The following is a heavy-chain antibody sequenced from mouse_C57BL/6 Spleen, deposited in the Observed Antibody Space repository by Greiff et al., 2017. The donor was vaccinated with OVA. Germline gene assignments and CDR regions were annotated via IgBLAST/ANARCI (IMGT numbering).Heavy chain of an antibody. D-gene: IGHD1-1*01. CDR1: GYTFTSYW. J-gene: IGHJ2*01. Sequence: QVQLKQPGAELVRPGSSVKLSCKASGYTFTSYWMHWVKQRPIQGLEWIGNIDPSDSETHYNQKFKDKATLTVDKSSSTAYMQLSSLTSEDSAVYYCARTGFTVDFDYWGQGTTLTVSS. CDR2: IDPSDSET. V-gene: IGHV1-52*01. CDR3: ARTGFTVDFDY.